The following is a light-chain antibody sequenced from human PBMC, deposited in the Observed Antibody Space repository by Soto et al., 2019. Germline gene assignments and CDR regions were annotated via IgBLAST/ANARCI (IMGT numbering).Light chain of an antibody. Sequence: QSALTQPASVSGSPGQSITISCTGTSSDVGSDNLVSWYQQHPGKAPKLMIYEGSKRPSGVSNRFSGSKSGNTASLTISGLQAEDEADYYCCSYAGSSTLVFGGGTKRTVL. CDR2: EGS. CDR1: SSDVGSDNL. V-gene: IGLV2-23*01. CDR3: CSYAGSSTLV. J-gene: IGLJ2*01.